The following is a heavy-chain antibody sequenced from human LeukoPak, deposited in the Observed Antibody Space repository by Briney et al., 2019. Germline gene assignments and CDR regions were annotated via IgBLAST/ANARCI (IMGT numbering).Heavy chain of an antibody. J-gene: IGHJ3*02. D-gene: IGHD2-2*01. Sequence: PSETLSLTCTVSGGSISSYYWSWIRQPPGKGLEWIGYINYSGSTNYNPSLKRRVTISVDTSKNQFSLKVSSVTAADTAVYYCARFMATSTGASDTWGQGTMVTVSS. V-gene: IGHV4-59*01. CDR1: GGSISSYY. CDR2: INYSGST. CDR3: ARFMATSTGASDT.